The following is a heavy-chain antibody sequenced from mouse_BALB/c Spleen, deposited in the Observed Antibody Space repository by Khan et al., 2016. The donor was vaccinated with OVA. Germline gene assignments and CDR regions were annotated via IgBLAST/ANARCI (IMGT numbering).Heavy chain of an antibody. CDR1: GFNIKDTY. V-gene: IGHV14-3*02. J-gene: IGHJ3*01. Sequence: EVQRVESGAELVQPGASVNLSCSASGFNIKDTYIHWVKQRPEQGLEWIGRIDPPNDDSKYGPKFQDKATLTEDTSPNTAYMPLTSLTSEATAGYFWATRYGNPVAYGGQGTRVSVSA. CDR3: ATRYGNPVAY. CDR2: IDPPNDDS. D-gene: IGHD2-1*01.